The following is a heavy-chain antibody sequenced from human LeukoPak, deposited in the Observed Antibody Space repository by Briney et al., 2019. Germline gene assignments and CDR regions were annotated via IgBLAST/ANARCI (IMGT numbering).Heavy chain of an antibody. D-gene: IGHD5-18*01. Sequence: PSETLSLTCTVSGGSISSYYWSWIRQPPGKGLEWIGEINHSGSTNYNPSLKSRVTISVDTSKNQFSLKLSSVTAADTAVYYCARGPGVYSYVPPFFDYWGQGTLVTVSS. V-gene: IGHV4-34*01. CDR3: ARGPGVYSYVPPFFDY. J-gene: IGHJ4*02. CDR1: GGSISSYY. CDR2: INHSGST.